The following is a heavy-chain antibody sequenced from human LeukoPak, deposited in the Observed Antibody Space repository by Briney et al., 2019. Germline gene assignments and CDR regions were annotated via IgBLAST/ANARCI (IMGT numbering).Heavy chain of an antibody. CDR1: GFTFSSYE. Sequence: GGSLRLSCAASGFTFSSYEMNWVRQAPGKGLEWVSYISSSGSTIYYADSVRGRFNISRDNAKNSLYLQMNSLRAEDTAVYYCAELGITMIGGVWGKGTTVTISS. CDR2: ISSSGSTI. D-gene: IGHD3-10*02. CDR3: AELGITMIGGV. V-gene: IGHV3-48*03. J-gene: IGHJ6*04.